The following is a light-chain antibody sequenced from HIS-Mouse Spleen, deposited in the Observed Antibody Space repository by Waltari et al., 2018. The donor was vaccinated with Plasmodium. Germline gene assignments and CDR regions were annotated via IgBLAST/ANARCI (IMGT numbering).Light chain of an antibody. V-gene: IGKV3-15*01. CDR2: GAS. CDR1: QRVSSH. CDR3: QQYNNWSFT. J-gene: IGKJ3*01. Sequence: EIVMPQSPATLSVSPGERATLSCRASQRVSSHLAWYQQKPGQAPRLLIYGASTRATGIPARFSGSGSGTDFTLTIRSLQSEDFAVYYGQQYNNWSFTFGPGTKVDIK.